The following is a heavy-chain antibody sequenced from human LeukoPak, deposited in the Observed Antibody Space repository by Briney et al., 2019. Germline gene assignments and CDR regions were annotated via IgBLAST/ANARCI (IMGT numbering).Heavy chain of an antibody. J-gene: IGHJ5*02. D-gene: IGHD2-2*01. Sequence: PSETLSLTCAVYGGSFSGYYWSWIRQPPGKGLEWIGEINHSGSTNYNPSLKSRVAISVDTSKNQFSLKLSSVTAADTAVYYCARSTADFDPWGQGTLVTVSS. CDR3: ARSTADFDP. V-gene: IGHV4-34*01. CDR2: INHSGST. CDR1: GGSFSGYY.